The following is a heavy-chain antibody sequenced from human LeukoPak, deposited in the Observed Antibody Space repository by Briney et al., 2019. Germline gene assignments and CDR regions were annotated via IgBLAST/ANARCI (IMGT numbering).Heavy chain of an antibody. CDR2: ISSTSNYI. CDR1: GFTFSRYS. J-gene: IGHJ3*02. D-gene: IGHD6-19*01. V-gene: IGHV3-21*01. Sequence: GGSLRLSCAASGFTFSRYSMDTVRQAPGKGLEWVSSISSTSNYIYYADSVKGRFTISRDNAKNSLFLQMNSLRAEDTAVYYCARDPGGIAVPGLGFAFDIWGQGTMVTVSS. CDR3: ARDPGGIAVPGLGFAFDI.